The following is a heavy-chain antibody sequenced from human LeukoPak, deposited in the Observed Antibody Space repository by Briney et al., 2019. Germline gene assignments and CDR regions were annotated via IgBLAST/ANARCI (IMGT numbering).Heavy chain of an antibody. J-gene: IGHJ4*02. V-gene: IGHV3-23*01. CDR3: AKDRDILTGYYIGGYFDY. D-gene: IGHD3-9*01. CDR1: GLTFSNYA. CDR2: GSVSGGST. Sequence: GGSLRLSCAASGLTFSNYAMSWVRQAPGKGLEWVSGGSVSGGSTYYADSVKGRFTISRDNSKNTLYLQMNSLRVEDTAVYYCAKDRDILTGYYIGGYFDYWGQGTLVTVSS.